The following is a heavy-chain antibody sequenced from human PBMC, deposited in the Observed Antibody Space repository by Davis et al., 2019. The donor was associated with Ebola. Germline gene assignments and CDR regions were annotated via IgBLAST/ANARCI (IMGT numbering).Heavy chain of an antibody. J-gene: IGHJ4*02. V-gene: IGHV4-59*01. CDR1: GGSISSYY. CDR3: ARVNFKFWSGYYEDY. Sequence: PSETLSLTCTVSGGSISSYYWSWIRQPPGKGLEWIGYIYYSGSTNYNPSLKSRVTISVDTSKNQFSLKLSSVTAADTAVYYCARVNFKFWSGYYEDYWGQGTLVTVSS. D-gene: IGHD3-3*01. CDR2: IYYSGST.